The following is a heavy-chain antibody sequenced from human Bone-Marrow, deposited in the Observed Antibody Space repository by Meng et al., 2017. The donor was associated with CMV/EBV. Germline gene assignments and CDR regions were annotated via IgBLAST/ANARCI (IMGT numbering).Heavy chain of an antibody. CDR1: GGSISSSSYY. J-gene: IGHJ4*02. CDR3: AREHPVTEQIDY. D-gene: IGHD4-17*01. CDR2: IYYSGST. Sequence: GSLRLSCTVSGGSISSSSYYWGWIRQPPGKGLEWIGSIYYSGSTYYNPSLKSRVTISVDTSKNQFSLKLSSVTAADTAVYYCAREHPVTEQIDYWGQGTLVTV. V-gene: IGHV4-39*07.